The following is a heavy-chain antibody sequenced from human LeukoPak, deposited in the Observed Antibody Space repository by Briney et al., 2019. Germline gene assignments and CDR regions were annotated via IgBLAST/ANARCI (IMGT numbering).Heavy chain of an antibody. V-gene: IGHV3-23*01. Sequence: PGGSLRLSCAASGFTFSRDAMSWVRQAPGKGLEWVSAISSSSDTHLYADSVKGRFTISRDNSKNTVYLQMNSLRAEDTAVYYCAKELGTMIDAHWGQGTLVIVSS. CDR1: GFTFSRDA. CDR3: AKELGTMIDAH. J-gene: IGHJ4*02. D-gene: IGHD3-22*01. CDR2: ISSSSDTH.